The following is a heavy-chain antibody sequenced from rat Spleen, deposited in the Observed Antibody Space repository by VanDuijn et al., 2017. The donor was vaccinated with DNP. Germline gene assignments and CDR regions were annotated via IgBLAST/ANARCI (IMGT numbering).Heavy chain of an antibody. D-gene: IGHD1-11*01. J-gene: IGHJ2*01. CDR1: GFTFNNYW. CDR2: IATSGGST. Sequence: EVQLVESGGDLVQPGRSLKLSCVASGFTFNNYWMTWIRQVPGKGLEWVASIATSGGSTYYPESVKGRFTISRGNAKSILYLAIGGSGSEETATFYCTTDFERGYWGQGVMVTVSS. V-gene: IGHV5-31*01. CDR3: TTDFERGY.